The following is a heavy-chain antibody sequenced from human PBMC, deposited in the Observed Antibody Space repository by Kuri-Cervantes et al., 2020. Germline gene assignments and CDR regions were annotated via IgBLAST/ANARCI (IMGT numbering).Heavy chain of an antibody. J-gene: IGHJ5*02. CDR1: GYTFTYRY. D-gene: IGHD3-22*01. CDR2: ITPFNGNT. CDR3: ARDYYDTSGYYYGRHFDP. V-gene: IGHV1-45*02. Sequence: SVKVSCKASGYTFTYRYLHWVRQAPGQALEWMGWITPFNGNTNYAQKFQGRVTMTRNTSISTAYMELSSLRSEDTAVYYCARDYYDTSGYYYGRHFDPWGQGTLVTVSS.